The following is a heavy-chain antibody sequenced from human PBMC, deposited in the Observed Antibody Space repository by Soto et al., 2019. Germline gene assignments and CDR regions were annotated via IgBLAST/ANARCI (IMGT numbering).Heavy chain of an antibody. CDR1: GFTFDDCA. D-gene: IGHD3-9*01. CDR2: ISWDSATV. V-gene: IGHV3-9*01. J-gene: IGHJ5*02. Sequence: LRLSCSASGFTFDDCAMHWVRQAPGKGPEWVSGISWDSATVGYAESVKGRYTITRDDAKNSLYLQMDSLRREDTALYYCVQGRYPTMATPLDHWGQGTLVTVSS. CDR3: VQGRYPTMATPLDH.